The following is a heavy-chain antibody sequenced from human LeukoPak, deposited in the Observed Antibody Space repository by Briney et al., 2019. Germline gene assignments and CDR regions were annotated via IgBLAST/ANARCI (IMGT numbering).Heavy chain of an antibody. CDR2: IIPTLGIA. J-gene: IGHJ6*02. Sequence: SVKVSCKASGGTFSSYAISWVRQAPGQGLEWMGRIIPTLGIANYAQKFQGRVTITADKSTSTAYMELSSLRSEDTAVYYCARDSQGPNYYYSMDVWGQGTTVTVSS. CDR1: GGTFSSYA. V-gene: IGHV1-69*04. CDR3: ARDSQGPNYYYSMDV.